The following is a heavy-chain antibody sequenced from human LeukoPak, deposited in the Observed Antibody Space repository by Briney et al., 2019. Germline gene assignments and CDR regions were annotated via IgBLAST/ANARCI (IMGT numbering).Heavy chain of an antibody. Sequence: GASVKVSCKASGYTFTSYDINWVRQATGQGLEWMGWMNPNSGNTSYAQKFQGRVTMTRNTSISTAYMELSSLRSEDTAVYYCARGRRSSSWYSIGRYYGMDVWGQGTTVTVSS. CDR1: GYTFTSYD. J-gene: IGHJ6*02. V-gene: IGHV1-8*01. CDR3: ARGRRSSSWYSIGRYYGMDV. CDR2: MNPNSGNT. D-gene: IGHD6-13*01.